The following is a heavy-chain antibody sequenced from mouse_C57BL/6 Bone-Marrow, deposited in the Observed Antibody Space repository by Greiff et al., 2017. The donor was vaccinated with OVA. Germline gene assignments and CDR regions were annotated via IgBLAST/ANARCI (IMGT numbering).Heavy chain of an antibody. D-gene: IGHD2-4*01. Sequence: QVQLQQPGAELVRPGSSVKLSCKASGYTFTSYWMHWVKQRPIQGLEWIGNIDPSDSETHYNQKFKDKATLTVDKSSSTAYMQLSSLTYEDSAVYYCARWEGLRAWFAYWGQGTLVTVSA. CDR3: ARWEGLRAWFAY. V-gene: IGHV1-52*01. CDR1: GYTFTSYW. J-gene: IGHJ3*01. CDR2: IDPSDSET.